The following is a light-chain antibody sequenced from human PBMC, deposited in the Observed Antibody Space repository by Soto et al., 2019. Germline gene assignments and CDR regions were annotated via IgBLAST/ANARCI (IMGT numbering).Light chain of an antibody. V-gene: IGLV1-44*01. Sequence: QSVLTQAPSASGTPGQRVTISCSGSSSNIGSNTVSWYQQVPGTAPKLLIYSNDQRPSGVPDRFSGSKSGTSASLAIGGLQSEDEADYYCAACDDSLNGWVFGGGTQLTVL. CDR3: AACDDSLNGWV. CDR1: SSNIGSNT. J-gene: IGLJ7*01. CDR2: SND.